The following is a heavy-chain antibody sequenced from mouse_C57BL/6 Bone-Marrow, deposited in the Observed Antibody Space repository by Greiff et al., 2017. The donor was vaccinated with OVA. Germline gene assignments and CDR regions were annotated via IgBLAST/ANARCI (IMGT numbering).Heavy chain of an antibody. CDR1: GYSITSGYY. J-gene: IGHJ4*01. D-gene: IGHD2-13*01. CDR2: ISYDGSN. Sequence: VQLKESGPGLVKPSQSLSLTCSVTGYSITSGYYWNWIRQFPGNKLEWMGYISYDGSNNYNPSLKNRISITRDTSKNQFFLKLNSVTTEDTATYYCARGDYVWGQGTSVTVSS. CDR3: ARGDYV. V-gene: IGHV3-6*01.